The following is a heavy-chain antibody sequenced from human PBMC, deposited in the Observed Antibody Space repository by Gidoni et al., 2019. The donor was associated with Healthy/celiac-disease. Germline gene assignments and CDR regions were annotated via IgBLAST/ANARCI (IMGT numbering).Heavy chain of an antibody. CDR2: MNPNSGNT. CDR1: GYTFTRYD. CDR3: AREAGTYYDDSSGYYYVLGYYYGMDV. Sequence: QVQLVQSGAEVKKPGASVKVSCKASGYTFTRYDTNWVRQATGQGLEWMGWMNPNSGNTGYAQKFQGRVTMTRNTSISTDYMELSSLRSEDTAVYYCAREAGTYYDDSSGYYYVLGYYYGMDVWGQGTTVTVSS. J-gene: IGHJ6*02. D-gene: IGHD3-22*01. V-gene: IGHV1-8*01.